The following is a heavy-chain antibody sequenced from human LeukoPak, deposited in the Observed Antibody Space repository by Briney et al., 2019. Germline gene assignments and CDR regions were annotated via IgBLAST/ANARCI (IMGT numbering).Heavy chain of an antibody. V-gene: IGHV3-23*01. Sequence: GGSLRLYCVASGFTFSNYAMTWVRQAPGKGLELVSGICGPDDKTVYGDAVKGRFTISRDNDNNTLYLQMNRMRVDDAAVYYWSKTQGYYDAWGEGALVTVSS. J-gene: IGHJ5*02. CDR2: ICGPDDKT. CDR3: SKTQGYYDA. CDR1: GFTFSNYA. D-gene: IGHD2-15*01.